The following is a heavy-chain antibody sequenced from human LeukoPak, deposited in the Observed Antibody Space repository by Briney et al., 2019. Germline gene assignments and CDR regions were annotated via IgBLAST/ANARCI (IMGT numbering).Heavy chain of an antibody. D-gene: IGHD6-13*01. CDR1: GYTFSNYG. CDR2: ISAYNGNS. J-gene: IGHJ4*02. Sequence: ASVKVSCKASGYTFSNYGISWVRQAPGQGFEWMGWISAYNGNSIYAQKLQGRVTVTTDTSTSAAYMELRSLRSDDTAVYYCARDQWSSSSQRNIDYWGQGTLVTVSS. CDR3: ARDQWSSSSQRNIDY. V-gene: IGHV1-18*01.